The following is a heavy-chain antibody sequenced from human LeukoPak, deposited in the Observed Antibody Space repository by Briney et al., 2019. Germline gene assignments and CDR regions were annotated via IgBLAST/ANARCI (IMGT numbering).Heavy chain of an antibody. CDR3: ARDGGYTSHDY. V-gene: IGHV4-4*07. J-gene: IGHJ4*02. D-gene: IGHD3-16*01. CDR1: GGSIIGYY. CDR2: IHTSGST. Sequence: SETLSLTCTVSGGSIIGYYWSWMRQPAGKGLEYIGRIHTSGSTNYNPSLKSRVTMSVDTSKNQFSLKLTSVTAADTAVYHCARDGGYTSHDYWGQGTLVTVSS.